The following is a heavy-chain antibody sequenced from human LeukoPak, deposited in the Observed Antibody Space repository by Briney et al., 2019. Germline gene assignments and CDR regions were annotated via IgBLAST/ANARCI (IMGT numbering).Heavy chain of an antibody. CDR3: ARRSSGYYHDAFDI. D-gene: IGHD3-22*01. V-gene: IGHV3-13*01. CDR1: GFTFSSYG. J-gene: IGHJ3*02. Sequence: PGGSLRLSCAASGFTFSSYGMHWVRQATGKGLEWVSAIGTAGDTYYPGSVKGRFTISRENAKNSLYLQMNSLRAGDTAVYYCARRSSGYYHDAFDIWGQGTMVTVSS. CDR2: IGTAGDT.